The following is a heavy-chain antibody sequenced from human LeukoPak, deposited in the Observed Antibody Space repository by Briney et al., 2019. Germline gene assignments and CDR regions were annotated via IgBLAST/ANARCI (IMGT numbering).Heavy chain of an antibody. CDR1: GFTFSSYN. CDR3: AREGGVTGTTYSIRDGYPISFDY. D-gene: IGHD6-19*01. Sequence: PGGSLRLSCAASGFTFSSYNMNWVRQAPGKGLEWVSYISSGSGTIYYADSVKGRFTISRDNAKNSLFLQMNSLRDEDTAVYYCAREGGVTGTTYSIRDGYPISFDYWGQGTLVTVSS. V-gene: IGHV3-48*02. J-gene: IGHJ4*02. CDR2: ISSGSGTI.